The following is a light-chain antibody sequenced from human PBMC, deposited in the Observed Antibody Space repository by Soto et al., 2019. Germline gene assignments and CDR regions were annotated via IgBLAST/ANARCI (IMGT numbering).Light chain of an antibody. J-gene: IGKJ2*01. CDR1: QDISNY. CDR2: DAS. Sequence: DIQMTQSPSSLSASVGDRVTITCQASQDISNYLNWYQQTPGKAPKLLIYDASNLETGVPSRFSGSGSGTDFTFTISSLQPEDIATYYCQQYDNLPYTFGQGTKLEIK. CDR3: QQYDNLPYT. V-gene: IGKV1-33*01.